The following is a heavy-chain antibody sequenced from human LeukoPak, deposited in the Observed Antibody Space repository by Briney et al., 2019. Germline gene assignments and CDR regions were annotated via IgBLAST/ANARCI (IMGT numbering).Heavy chain of an antibody. V-gene: IGHV5-51*01. CDR1: GYSFTSYW. Sequence: GEALKISFKGSGYSFTSYWIGWVRQMPGKGLGWVGIIYPGDSDTRYSPSFQGQVTISADKSISTAYLQWRSLKASDTAMYYCARPPAYCGGDCHSYYFDDAGEGSLVSVSA. CDR2: IYPGDSDT. D-gene: IGHD2-21*02. CDR3: ARPPAYCGGDCHSYYFDD. J-gene: IGHJ4*02.